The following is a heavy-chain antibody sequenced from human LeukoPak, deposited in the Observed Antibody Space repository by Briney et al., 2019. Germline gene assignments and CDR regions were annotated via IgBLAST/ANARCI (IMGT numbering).Heavy chain of an antibody. CDR1: GGSISSGDYY. V-gene: IGHV4-30-4*01. CDR2: IYYSGST. D-gene: IGHD3-10*01. Sequence: SQTLSLTCTVSGGSISSGDYYWSWIRQPPGKGLEWIGYIYYSGSTYYNPSLKSRVTISVYTSKNQFSLKLSSVTAADTAVYYCAREGFGELFGTAFDYWGQGTLVTVSS. J-gene: IGHJ4*02. CDR3: AREGFGELFGTAFDY.